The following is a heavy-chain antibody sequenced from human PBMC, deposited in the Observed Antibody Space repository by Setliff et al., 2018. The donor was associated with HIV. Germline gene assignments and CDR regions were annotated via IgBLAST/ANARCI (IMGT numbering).Heavy chain of an antibody. CDR2: IYYSGST. CDR1: GGSISSGDYY. V-gene: IGHV4-30-4*08. J-gene: IGHJ4*02. CDR3: ARDTGYYSRGGPVDY. D-gene: IGHD2-15*01. Sequence: PSETLSLTCTVSGGSISSGDYYWSWIRQPPGKGLEWIGYIYYSGSTYYNPSLKSRVTISLDTSKNQFSLKVNSVTAADTAVYYCARDTGYYSRGGPVDYWGQGTLVTVSS.